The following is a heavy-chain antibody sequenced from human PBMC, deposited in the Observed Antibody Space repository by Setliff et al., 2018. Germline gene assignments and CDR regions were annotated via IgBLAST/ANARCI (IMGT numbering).Heavy chain of an antibody. V-gene: IGHV4-30-4*08. CDR3: ARANGDFVSHSLDY. J-gene: IGHJ4*02. CDR1: GVSTSSGDYY. CDR2: IYNSGST. D-gene: IGHD4-17*01. Sequence: SETLSLTCTVSGVSTSSGDYYWSWIRQPPGKGLEWIGYIYNSGSTYYIPSLKSRVSISLDTSNDQFSLKVNSVTAADTAVYYCARANGDFVSHSLDYWGQGTLVTVS.